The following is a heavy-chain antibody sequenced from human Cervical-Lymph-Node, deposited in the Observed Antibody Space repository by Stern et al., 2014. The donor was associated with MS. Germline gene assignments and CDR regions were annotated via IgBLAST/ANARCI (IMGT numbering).Heavy chain of an antibody. J-gene: IGHJ4*02. CDR2: IKRKSDGGTT. Sequence: EVQLVESGGGLVKPGGSLRLSCSAAGFTFSNAWLSWVRQAPGQGLEWVGRIKRKSDGGTTDYAAPVRGRFTISRDESKNTLYLQMSSLKTEDTAVYYCTTYIVXXXXXGQGTLVTVSS. CDR1: GFTFSNAW. V-gene: IGHV3-15*01. D-gene: IGHD5-12*01. CDR3: TTYIVXXXX.